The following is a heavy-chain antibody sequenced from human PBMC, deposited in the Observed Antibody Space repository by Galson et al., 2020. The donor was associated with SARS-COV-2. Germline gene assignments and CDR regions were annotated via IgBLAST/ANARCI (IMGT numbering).Heavy chain of an antibody. Sequence: TGGSLRLSCAASGFTFSNAWMSWVRQAPGKGLEWVGRIKSKTDGGTTDYAAPVKGRFTISRDDSKNTLYLQMNSLKTEDTAVYYCTTARDGYNYFDYWGQGTLVTVSS. J-gene: IGHJ4*02. V-gene: IGHV3-15*01. CDR2: IKSKTDGGTT. CDR1: GFTFSNAW. D-gene: IGHD5-12*01. CDR3: TTARDGYNYFDY.